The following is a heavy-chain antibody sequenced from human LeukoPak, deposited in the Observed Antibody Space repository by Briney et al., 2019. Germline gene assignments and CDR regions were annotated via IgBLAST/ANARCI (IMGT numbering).Heavy chain of an antibody. V-gene: IGHV4-39*07. CDR2: IYYSGST. D-gene: IGHD1-26*01. J-gene: IGHJ6*03. Sequence: PSETLSLTCTVSGGSISRSSYYWGWIRQPPGKGLEWIGSIYYSGSTYYNPSLKSRVTISVDTSKNQFSLKLSSVTAADTAVYYCARAPLLHQKVHYYYMDVWGKGTTVTVSS. CDR3: ARAPLLHQKVHYYYMDV. CDR1: GGSISRSSYY.